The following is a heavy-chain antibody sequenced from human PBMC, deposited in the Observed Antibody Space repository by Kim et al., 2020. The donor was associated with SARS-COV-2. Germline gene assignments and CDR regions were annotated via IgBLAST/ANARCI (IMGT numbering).Heavy chain of an antibody. D-gene: IGHD1-26*01. Sequence: ASVKVSCKASGYTFTSYYMHWVRQAPGQGLEWMGIINPSGGSTSYAQKFQGRVTMTRDTSTSTVYMELSSLRSEDTAVYYCARAAKRSGSYYYYGMDVWGQGTTVTVSS. CDR1: GYTFTSYY. V-gene: IGHV1-46*01. CDR3: ARAAKRSGSYYYYGMDV. CDR2: INPSGGST. J-gene: IGHJ6*02.